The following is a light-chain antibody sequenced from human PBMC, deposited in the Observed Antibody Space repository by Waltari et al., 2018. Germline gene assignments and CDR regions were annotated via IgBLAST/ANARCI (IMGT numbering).Light chain of an antibody. J-gene: IGKJ5*01. Sequence: DIVMTQSPLSLPVTPGEPASISCRSSQSLLHSNGYNYLHWYLQKPGQSPLLLIYLGSNRASGVPDRFSGSGSGADFTLKISRVEAEDVGVYYCMQCLQTPITFGQGTRLEIK. CDR1: QSLLHSNGYNY. CDR2: LGS. V-gene: IGKV2-28*01. CDR3: MQCLQTPIT.